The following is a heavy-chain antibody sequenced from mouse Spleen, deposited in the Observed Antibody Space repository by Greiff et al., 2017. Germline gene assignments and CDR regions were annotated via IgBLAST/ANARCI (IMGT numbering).Heavy chain of an antibody. CDR1: GYTFTDYA. J-gene: IGHJ4*01. CDR3: ARNYYGSSYYAMDY. CDR2: ISTYYGDA. V-gene: IGHV1S137*01. D-gene: IGHD1-1*01. Sequence: VKVVESGAELVRPGVSVKISCKGSGYTFTDYAMHWVKQSHAKSLEWIGVISTYYGDASYNQKFKGKATMTVDKSSSTAYMELARLTSEDSAIYYCARNYYGSSYYAMDYWGQGTSVTVSS.